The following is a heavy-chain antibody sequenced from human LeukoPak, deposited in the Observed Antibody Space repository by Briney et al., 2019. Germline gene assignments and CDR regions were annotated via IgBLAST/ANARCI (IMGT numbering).Heavy chain of an antibody. Sequence: ASVNVSCKASGYTFTGYYMHWVRQAPGQGLEWMGWINPNSGGTNYAQKFQGRVTMTRDTSISTAYMELSRLRSDDTAVYYCARESPVGIQLWYDYWGQGTLATVSS. CDR3: ARESPVGIQLWYDY. V-gene: IGHV1-2*02. D-gene: IGHD5-18*01. CDR2: INPNSGGT. J-gene: IGHJ4*02. CDR1: GYTFTGYY.